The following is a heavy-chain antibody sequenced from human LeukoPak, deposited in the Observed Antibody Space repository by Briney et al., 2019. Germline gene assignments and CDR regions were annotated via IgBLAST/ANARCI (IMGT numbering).Heavy chain of an antibody. CDR1: GFTFSSYA. Sequence: GGSLRLSCAASGFTFSSYAMSWVRQAPGKGLEWVSAISGSGGSTYYADSVKGRFPISRDNSKNTLYLQMNSLRAEDTAVYYCAKDFLWFGESEYYYYYGMDVWGQGTTVTVSS. J-gene: IGHJ6*02. CDR3: AKDFLWFGESEYYYYYGMDV. V-gene: IGHV3-23*01. CDR2: ISGSGGST. D-gene: IGHD3-10*01.